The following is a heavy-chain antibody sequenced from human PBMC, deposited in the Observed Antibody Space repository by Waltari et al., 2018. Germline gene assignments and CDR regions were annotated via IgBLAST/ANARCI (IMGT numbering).Heavy chain of an antibody. CDR3: AGQGDYYAFDI. J-gene: IGHJ3*02. D-gene: IGHD4-17*01. CDR1: GGSISSGTYY. Sequence: QVQLQESGPGLVKPSQTLSLTCTVSGGSISSGTYYWTWIRQPAGKGLEWIGRIYTSGRTNYNPSLKSRLSISVDTSKNQFSLKLTSVTAADTAVYYCAGQGDYYAFDIWGQGTMLTVSS. CDR2: IYTSGRT. V-gene: IGHV4-61*02.